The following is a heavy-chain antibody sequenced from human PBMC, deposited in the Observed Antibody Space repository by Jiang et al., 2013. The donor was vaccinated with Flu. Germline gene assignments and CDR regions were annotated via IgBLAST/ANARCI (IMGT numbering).Heavy chain of an antibody. CDR3: ARDIGFGELYYFDY. D-gene: IGHD3-10*01. J-gene: IGHJ4*02. V-gene: IGHV3-33*01. CDR2: IWYDGSNK. CDR1: GFTFSSYG. Sequence: LVEVWGRRWSEPGRSLRLSCAASGFTFSSYGMHWVRQAPGKGLEWVAVIWYDGSNKYYADSVKGRFTISRDNSKNTLYLQMNSLRAEDTAVYYCARDIGFGELYYFDYWGQGTLVTVSS.